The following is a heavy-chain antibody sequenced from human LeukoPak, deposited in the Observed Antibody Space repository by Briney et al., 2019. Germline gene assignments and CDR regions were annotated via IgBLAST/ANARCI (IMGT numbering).Heavy chain of an antibody. V-gene: IGHV4-34*01. CDR2: INHSGST. Sequence: SETLSLTCAVYGGPFSGCYWSWIRQPPGKGLEWIGEINHSGSTNYNPSLKSRVTISVDTSKNQFSLKLSSVTAADTAVYYCAGEVMDVWGKGTRSPSPQ. D-gene: IGHD3-10*01. J-gene: IGHJ6*04. CDR3: AGEVMDV. CDR1: GGPFSGCY.